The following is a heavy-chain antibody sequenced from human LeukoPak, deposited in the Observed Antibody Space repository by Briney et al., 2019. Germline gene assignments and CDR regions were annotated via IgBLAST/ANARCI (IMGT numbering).Heavy chain of an antibody. CDR1: GGTFSSYA. Sequence: SVKVSCKASGGTFSSYAISWVRQAPGQGLEWMGRSIPILGMANYAQKFQGRVTITADKSTSTAYMELSSLRSEDTAVYYRARDLHYDFWSGRNDYWGQGTLVTVSS. J-gene: IGHJ4*02. D-gene: IGHD3-3*01. V-gene: IGHV1-69*04. CDR3: ARDLHYDFWSGRNDY. CDR2: SIPILGMA.